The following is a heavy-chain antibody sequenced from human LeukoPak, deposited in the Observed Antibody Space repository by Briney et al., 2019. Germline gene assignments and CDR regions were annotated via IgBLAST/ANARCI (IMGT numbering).Heavy chain of an antibody. V-gene: IGHV3-48*03. D-gene: IGHD6-13*01. CDR3: AKEGDIAAGLDY. Sequence: GGSLRLSCAASGFIFSSYEMNWVRQAPGKGLEWVSYISSFSSTIYYADSVMGRFTISRDNAKNSLYLQMSSLRAGDTAVYYCAKEGDIAAGLDYWGQGTLVIVSS. J-gene: IGHJ4*02. CDR1: GFIFSSYE. CDR2: ISSFSSTI.